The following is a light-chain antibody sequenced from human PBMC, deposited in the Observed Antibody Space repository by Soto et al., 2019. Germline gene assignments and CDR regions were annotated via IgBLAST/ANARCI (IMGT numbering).Light chain of an antibody. J-gene: IGKJ1*01. Sequence: EIVLAQSPGTLSLSPGERATLSCRASESVSTNLAWYQQKPGQAPRLLIYGASRRATGIPDRFSGSGSGTNFTLTISRLEPEDFAVYYCQQYGKLPRTFGQGTKVDIK. V-gene: IGKV3-20*01. CDR1: ESVSTN. CDR3: QQYGKLPRT. CDR2: GAS.